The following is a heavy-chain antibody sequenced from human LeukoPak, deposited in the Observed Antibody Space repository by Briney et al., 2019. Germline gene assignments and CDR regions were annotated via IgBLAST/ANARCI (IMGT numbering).Heavy chain of an antibody. V-gene: IGHV7-4-1*02. CDR2: ITTNTGNP. Sequence: ASVKVSCKASGYTFTNYAMNWLRRAPGQGLEWRGWITTNTGNPTYAQGFTGRFVFSLDTSVSTAYLQISSLKAEDTAVYYCAREYCSGGSCYAYFDYWGQGTLVTVSS. J-gene: IGHJ4*02. CDR3: AREYCSGGSCYAYFDY. CDR1: GYTFTNYA. D-gene: IGHD2-15*01.